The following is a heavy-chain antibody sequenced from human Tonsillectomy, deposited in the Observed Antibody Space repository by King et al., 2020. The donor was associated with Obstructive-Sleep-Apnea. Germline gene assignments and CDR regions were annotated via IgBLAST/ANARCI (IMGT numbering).Heavy chain of an antibody. CDR3: ARVPYITGWSGWFDP. CDR1: GCSISSSSYY. J-gene: IGHJ5*02. D-gene: IGHD6-19*01. CDR2: IYYSGSN. Sequence: QLQESGPGLVKPSETLSLTCTVSGCSISSSSYYWGWIRQPPGKWLGWIVSIYYSGSNNYNPPLKSRVTISIDTSKNQFSLKLSSVTAADTAVYYCARVPYITGWSGWFDPWGQGTLVTVSS. V-gene: IGHV4-39*07.